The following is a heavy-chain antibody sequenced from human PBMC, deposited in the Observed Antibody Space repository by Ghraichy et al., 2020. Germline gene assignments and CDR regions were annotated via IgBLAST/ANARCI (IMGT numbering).Heavy chain of an antibody. CDR3: ARGPYDSSGDADY. J-gene: IGHJ4*02. CDR1: GGSISSYY. V-gene: IGHV4-59*01. CDR2: IYYSGST. D-gene: IGHD3-22*01. Sequence: SETLSLTCTVSGGSISSYYWSWIRQPPGKGLEWIGYIYYSGSTNYNPSLKSRVTISVDTSKNQFSLKLSSVTAADTAVYYCARGPYDSSGDADYWGQGTLVTVSS.